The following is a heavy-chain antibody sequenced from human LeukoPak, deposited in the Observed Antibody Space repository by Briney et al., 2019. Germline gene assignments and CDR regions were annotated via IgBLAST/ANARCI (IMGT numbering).Heavy chain of an antibody. J-gene: IGHJ4*02. Sequence: GGSLRLSCAASGFTFSSYSMNWVRQAPGKGLEWVSYISSSSSTIYYADSVKGRFTISRDNAKNSLYLQMNSLRAEDTAVYYCARDSGYSYHVNFDYWGQGTLVTVSS. V-gene: IGHV3-48*01. CDR3: ARDSGYSYHVNFDY. CDR1: GFTFSSYS. CDR2: ISSSSSTI. D-gene: IGHD5-18*01.